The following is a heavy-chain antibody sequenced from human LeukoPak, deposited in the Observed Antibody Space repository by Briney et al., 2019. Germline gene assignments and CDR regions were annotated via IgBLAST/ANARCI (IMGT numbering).Heavy chain of an antibody. V-gene: IGHV3-30-3*01. CDR2: ISYDGSNK. CDR3: ARDGGFGELLSYYFDY. D-gene: IGHD3-10*01. Sequence: GGSLRLSCAASGFTFSSYAMHWVRQAPGKGLEWVAVISYDGSNKYYADSVKGRFTISRDNSKNTLYLQMNSLRAEDTAVYYCARDGGFGELLSYYFDYWGQGTLVTVSS. J-gene: IGHJ4*02. CDR1: GFTFSSYA.